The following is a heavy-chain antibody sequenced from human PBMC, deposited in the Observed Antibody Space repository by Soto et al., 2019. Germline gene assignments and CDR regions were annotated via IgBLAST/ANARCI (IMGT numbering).Heavy chain of an antibody. CDR3: ASKGFLEWLYGYYYGMDV. Sequence: SVKVSCKASGGTFSSYAISWVRQAPGQGLEWMGGIIPIFGTANYAQKFQGRVTITADKSTSTAYMELSSLRSEDTAVYYCASKGFLEWLYGYYYGMDVWGQGTSVTVSS. CDR2: IIPIFGTA. CDR1: GGTFSSYA. D-gene: IGHD3-3*01. V-gene: IGHV1-69*06. J-gene: IGHJ6*02.